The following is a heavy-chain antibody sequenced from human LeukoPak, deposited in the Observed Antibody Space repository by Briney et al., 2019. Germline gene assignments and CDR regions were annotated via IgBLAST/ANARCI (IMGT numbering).Heavy chain of an antibody. D-gene: IGHD4-23*01. V-gene: IGHV3-23*01. CDR1: GFTFTGYA. CDR2: ISTTGDNT. J-gene: IGHJ6*02. CDR3: AKDHYGGNHYYFGMDV. Sequence: GGSLRLSCAASGFTFTGYAMNWVRQAPGKGLEWVSAISTTGDNTDYADSVKGRFTISRDNSKNTLCLQMDSLSAEDTAVYYCAKDHYGGNHYYFGMDVWGQGTTVTVSS.